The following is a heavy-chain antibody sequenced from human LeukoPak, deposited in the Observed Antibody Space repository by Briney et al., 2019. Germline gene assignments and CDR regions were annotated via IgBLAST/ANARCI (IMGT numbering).Heavy chain of an antibody. CDR3: AHGSMYQLDY. CDR1: GFTFSNYG. D-gene: IGHD2-2*01. CDR2: IIGTGTT. Sequence: PGGSLRLSCAASGFTFSNYGMHWVRQAPGKGLEWVSGIIGTGTTYYADSVKGRFTISRDISKNTLYLQMNSLRAEDTAVYYCAHGSMYQLDYWGQGTLVTVSS. J-gene: IGHJ4*02. V-gene: IGHV3-23*01.